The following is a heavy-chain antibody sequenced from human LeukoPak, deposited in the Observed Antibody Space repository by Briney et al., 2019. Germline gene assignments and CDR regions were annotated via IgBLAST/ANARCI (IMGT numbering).Heavy chain of an antibody. CDR3: ARDSSGWYHWFDP. V-gene: IGHV3-23*01. CDR2: ISGSGGSI. J-gene: IGHJ5*02. Sequence: GGSLRLSCAASGFTFSSYGMSWVRQAPGKGLEWVSAISGSGGSIYYADSVKGRLTISRDNAKNSLYLQLNSLRAEDTAVYYCARDSSGWYHWFDPWGQGTLVTVSS. D-gene: IGHD6-19*01. CDR1: GFTFSSYG.